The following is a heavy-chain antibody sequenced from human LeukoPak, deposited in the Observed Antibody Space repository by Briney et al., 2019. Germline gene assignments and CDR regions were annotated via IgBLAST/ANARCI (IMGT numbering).Heavy chain of an antibody. V-gene: IGHV4-59*01. J-gene: IGHJ6*03. CDR1: GGSISSYY. D-gene: IGHD3-22*01. Sequence: SETLSLTCTVSGGSISSYYWSWIRQPPGKGLEWIGYIYCSGSTNYNPSLKSRVTISVDTSKNQFSLKLSPVTAADTAVYYCARDRDPHYYDSSDYGYYYYYMDVWGKGTTVTVSS. CDR3: ARDRDPHYYDSSDYGYYYYYMDV. CDR2: IYCSGST.